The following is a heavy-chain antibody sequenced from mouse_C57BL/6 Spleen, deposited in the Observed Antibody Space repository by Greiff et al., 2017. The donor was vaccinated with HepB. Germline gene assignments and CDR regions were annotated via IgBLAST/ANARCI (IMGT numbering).Heavy chain of an antibody. V-gene: IGHV14-4*01. CDR2: IDPENGDT. CDR3: TTWIYYYGSSHGYWYFDV. CDR1: GFNIKDDY. J-gene: IGHJ1*03. Sequence: EVQLQQSGAELVRPGASVKLSCTASGFNIKDDYMHWVKQRPEQGLEWIGWIDPENGDTEYASKFQGKATITADTSSNTAYLQLSSLTSEDTAVYYCTTWIYYYGSSHGYWYFDVWGTGTTVTVSS. D-gene: IGHD1-1*01.